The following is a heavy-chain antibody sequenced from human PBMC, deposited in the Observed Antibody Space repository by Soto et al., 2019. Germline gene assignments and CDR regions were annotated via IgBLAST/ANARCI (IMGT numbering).Heavy chain of an antibody. Sequence: QMQLVQSGAEVKPPGASVTLSCAASEFTFSNHYIHWVRQAPGQGLEWMGLISPYGTTTSPQNFQGRLSISRDTSTSTVYMEMRSLKSDDTAVYFCARDRDGDYDPDHWGQGTLVTVSS. D-gene: IGHD4-17*01. V-gene: IGHV1-46*01. CDR1: EFTFSNHY. J-gene: IGHJ4*02. CDR3: ARDRDGDYDPDH. CDR2: ISPYGTT.